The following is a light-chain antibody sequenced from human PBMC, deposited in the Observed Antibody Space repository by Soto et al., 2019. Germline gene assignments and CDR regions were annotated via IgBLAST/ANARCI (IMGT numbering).Light chain of an antibody. CDR3: QQYYSTPLT. V-gene: IGKV4-1*01. Sequence: DIVMTQSPDSLAVSLGERATINCKTSQSVLHSSINKNYLAWYQQRPGQPPKLLIYWATTRESGVPDRFSGSGSGTDFTLIISSLQAEDVAVYYCQQYYSTPLTFGGGTKVEIK. CDR1: QSVLHSSINKNY. CDR2: WAT. J-gene: IGKJ4*01.